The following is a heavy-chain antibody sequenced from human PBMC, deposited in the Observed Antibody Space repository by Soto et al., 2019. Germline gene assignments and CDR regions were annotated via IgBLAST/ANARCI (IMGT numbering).Heavy chain of an antibody. CDR1: GGSISSGGYS. D-gene: IGHD6-13*01. CDR2: IYHSGST. V-gene: IGHV4-30-2*02. CDR3: ARPDSSSRKTPFQH. Sequence: PSETLSLTCAVSGGSISSGGYSWSWIRQPPGKGLEWIGYIYHSGSTYYNPSLKSRVTISVDRSKNQFSMKLSSVTAADTAVYYCARPDSSSRKTPFQHWAQGTLVTVSS. J-gene: IGHJ1*01.